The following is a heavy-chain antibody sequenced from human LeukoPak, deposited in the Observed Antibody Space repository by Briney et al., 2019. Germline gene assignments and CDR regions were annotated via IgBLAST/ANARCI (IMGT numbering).Heavy chain of an antibody. Sequence: ASVKVSCKASGYTFTGYYMHWVRQAPGQGLEWMGWINPNSGGTNYAQKFQGRVTMTRDTSISPAYMELSRLRSDDTAVYYCARGVPVAGTIGFDYWGQGTLVTVSS. CDR1: GYTFTGYY. J-gene: IGHJ4*02. V-gene: IGHV1-2*02. D-gene: IGHD6-19*01. CDR3: ARGVPVAGTIGFDY. CDR2: INPNSGGT.